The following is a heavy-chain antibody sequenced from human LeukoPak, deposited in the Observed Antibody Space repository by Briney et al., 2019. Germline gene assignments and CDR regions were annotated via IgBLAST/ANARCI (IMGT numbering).Heavy chain of an antibody. V-gene: IGHV3-21*01. D-gene: IGHD6-13*01. Sequence: GGSLRLSCAASGFTFSSYNMNWVRQAPGKGLEWVSSISSSSSYIDYADSVKGRFTISRDNAKNSLYLQMNSLRAEDTAVYYCARDRFTGAAAATWGYWGQGTLVTVSS. J-gene: IGHJ4*02. CDR3: ARDRFTGAAAATWGY. CDR1: GFTFSSYN. CDR2: ISSSSSYI.